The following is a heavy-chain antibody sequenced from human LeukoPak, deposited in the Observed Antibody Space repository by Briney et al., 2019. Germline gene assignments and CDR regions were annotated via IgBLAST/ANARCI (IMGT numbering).Heavy chain of an antibody. CDR2: INHSGST. Sequence: PSETLSLTCAVYGGSFSGYYWSWIRQPPRKGLEWIGEINHSGSTNYNPSLKSRVTISVDASKNQFSLKLSSVTAADTAVYYCARGRLLRYCSGGCCQTHFDYWGQGTLVTVSS. V-gene: IGHV4-34*01. CDR3: ARGRLLRYCSGGCCQTHFDY. D-gene: IGHD2-15*01. J-gene: IGHJ4*02. CDR1: GGSFSGYY.